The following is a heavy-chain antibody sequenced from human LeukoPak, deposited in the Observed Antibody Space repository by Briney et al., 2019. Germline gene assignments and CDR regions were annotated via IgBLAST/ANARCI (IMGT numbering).Heavy chain of an antibody. CDR1: GFTFDDYA. D-gene: IGHD3-10*01. J-gene: IGHJ5*02. CDR3: ARGGYGSGSSFDP. V-gene: IGHV3-9*01. CDR2: ISWNSGSI. Sequence: PGGSLRLSCAASGFTFDDYAMHWVRQAPGKGLEWVSGISWNSGSIGYADSVKGRFTISRDNAKNSLYLQMNSLRAEDTAVYYCARGGYGSGSSFDPWGQGTLVTVSS.